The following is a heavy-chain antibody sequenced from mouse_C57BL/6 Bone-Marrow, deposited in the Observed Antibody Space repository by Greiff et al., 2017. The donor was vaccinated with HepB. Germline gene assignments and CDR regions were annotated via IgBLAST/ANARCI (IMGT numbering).Heavy chain of an antibody. V-gene: IGHV1-50*01. J-gene: IGHJ3*01. CDR2: IDPSDSYT. CDR1: GYTFTSYW. Sequence: QVQLQQPGAELVKPGASVKLSCKASGYTFTSYWMQWVKQRPGQGLEWIGEIDPSDSYTNYNGKFKGKATLTADKSSSTAYMQLSSLTSEDSAVYFCARGWFAYWGQGTLVTVSA. CDR3: ARGWFAY.